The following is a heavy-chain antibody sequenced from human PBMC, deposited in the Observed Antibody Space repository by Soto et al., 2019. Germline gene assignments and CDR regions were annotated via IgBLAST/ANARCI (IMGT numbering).Heavy chain of an antibody. D-gene: IGHD3-22*01. V-gene: IGHV3-43*01. CDR2: ISWDGGST. J-gene: IGHJ4*02. Sequence: GGSLRLSCAASGFTFDYYTMHWVRQAPGKGLEWVSLISWDGGSTYYADSVKGRFTISRDNSKNSLYLQMNSLRTEDTALYYCAKQEVDYYDSSGYFDYWGQGTLVTVSS. CDR1: GFTFDYYT. CDR3: AKQEVDYYDSSGYFDY.